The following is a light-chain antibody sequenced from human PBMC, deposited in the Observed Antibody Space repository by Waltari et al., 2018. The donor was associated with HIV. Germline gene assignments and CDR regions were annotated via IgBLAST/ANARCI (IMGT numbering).Light chain of an antibody. Sequence: DIHMTQSPPTLSASVGDRVTITCRASQSVSSWLAWYQQKPGNAPKLLIYNASSLDSVVPPSLSGSGSGTAFTLTTSSLQLDDFATYYGKQYNSYFMSTFGQGTKLEIK. CDR1: QSVSSW. CDR2: NAS. J-gene: IGKJ2*01. CDR3: KQYNSYFMST. V-gene: IGKV1-5*03.